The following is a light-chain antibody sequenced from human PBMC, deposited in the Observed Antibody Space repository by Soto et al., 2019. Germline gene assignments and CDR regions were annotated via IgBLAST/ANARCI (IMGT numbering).Light chain of an antibody. CDR1: QTVTSNY. V-gene: IGKV3-20*01. Sequence: LILTQSPGTLSLSPGERATLSCRASQTVTSNYLAWYQQKPGQAPRLLIYGPSTRATGVPDRFSGSGSGTDFTLTISSLEPEDSAVYYCQRYGNSPVVTFGGGTKVEI. J-gene: IGKJ4*01. CDR2: GPS. CDR3: QRYGNSPVVT.